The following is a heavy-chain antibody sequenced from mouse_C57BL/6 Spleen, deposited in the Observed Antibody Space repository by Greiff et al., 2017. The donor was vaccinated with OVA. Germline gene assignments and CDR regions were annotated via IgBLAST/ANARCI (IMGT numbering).Heavy chain of an antibody. CDR1: GYSFTGYY. CDR3: ARWDSSGYDY. Sequence: EVQGVESGPELVKPGASVKISCKASGYSFTGYYMNWVKQSPEKSLEWIGEINPSTGGTTYNQKFKAKATLTVDKSSSTAYMQLKSLTSEDSAVYYCARWDSSGYDYWGQGTTLTVSS. D-gene: IGHD3-2*02. CDR2: INPSTGGT. J-gene: IGHJ2*01. V-gene: IGHV1-42*01.